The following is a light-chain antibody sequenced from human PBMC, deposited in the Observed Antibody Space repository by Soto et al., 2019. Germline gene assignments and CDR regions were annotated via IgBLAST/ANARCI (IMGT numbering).Light chain of an antibody. J-gene: IGKJ1*01. CDR3: QQYKGFSRT. V-gene: IGKV1-5*01. CDR1: QSVSRW. CDR2: DVS. Sequence: DIQMTQSPSTLSASVGDRVTITCRASQSVSRWLVWYQQKPGKAPKLLIYDVSNLESGVPSRFSGSGSATDFSLTISSLQPDDFATYYCQQYKGFSRTFDPGTKVDIK.